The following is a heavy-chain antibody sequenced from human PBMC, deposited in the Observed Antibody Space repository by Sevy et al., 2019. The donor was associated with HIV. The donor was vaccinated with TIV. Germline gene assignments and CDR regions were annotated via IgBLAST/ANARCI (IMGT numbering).Heavy chain of an antibody. CDR1: GFTFSSYT. CDR3: ARGGCTSSSCYLFDY. CDR2: ISSSSSYI. J-gene: IGHJ4*02. Sequence: GGSLRLSCVASGFTFSSYTMNWVRQAPGKGLEWVSSISSSSSYIYYADSVKGRFTISRDNAKNSLYLQMNSLRDEDTAVYYYARGGCTSSSCYLFDYWGQGTLVTVSS. D-gene: IGHD2-2*01. V-gene: IGHV3-21*01.